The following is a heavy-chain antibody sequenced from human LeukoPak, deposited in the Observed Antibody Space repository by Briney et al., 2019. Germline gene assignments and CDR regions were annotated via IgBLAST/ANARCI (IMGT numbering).Heavy chain of an antibody. CDR3: ARDLGTSGWYTFDY. J-gene: IGHJ4*02. Sequence: SQTLSLTCAISGDSVAGNNGAWNWIRQSPSRGLEWLGRTYYRSKWYNDYAMPMKGRISINPDTSKNQFSLQVNSVTPEDTAIYYCARDLGTSGWYTFDYWGQGTLVTVSS. CDR2: TYYRSKWYN. V-gene: IGHV6-1*01. CDR1: GDSVAGNNGA. D-gene: IGHD6-19*01.